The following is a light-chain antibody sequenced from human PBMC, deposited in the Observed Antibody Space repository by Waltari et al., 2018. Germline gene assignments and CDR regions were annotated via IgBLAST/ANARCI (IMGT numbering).Light chain of an antibody. CDR1: QSLLDTEDGETY. J-gene: IGKJ1*01. CDR3: MQALESWT. Sequence: DILMTQTPLSLSVTLGEPASISCRSSQSLLDTEDGETYLEWYLQKPGQSPQLWIYQVSNRAPGVADRFSGSGSDTDFTLKISRVEAEDVGIYYCMQALESWTFGQGTKVEIK. V-gene: IGKV2-40*01. CDR2: QVS.